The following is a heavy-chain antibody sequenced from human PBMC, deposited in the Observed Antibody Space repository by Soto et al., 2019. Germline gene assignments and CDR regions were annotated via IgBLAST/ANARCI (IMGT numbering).Heavy chain of an antibody. J-gene: IGHJ4*02. V-gene: IGHV4-30-2*01. CDR2: INHLETT. CDR1: GASITYGGYS. D-gene: IGHD1-26*01. CDR3: ARGGGSDSFDY. Sequence: QLQLHESGSGLVKPSQTLSLTCTVSGASITYGGYSWSWIRQTPGKGLEWIGYINHLETTFYNPSFESRLSLSIDRAKNQFSLNLNSMSAADRAVYFCARGGGSDSFDYWGQGILVTFSS.